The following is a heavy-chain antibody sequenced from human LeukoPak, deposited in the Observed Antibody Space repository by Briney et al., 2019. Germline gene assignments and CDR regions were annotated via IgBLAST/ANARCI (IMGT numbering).Heavy chain of an antibody. CDR3: ARGSYSVDY. CDR1: GGSISSYY. CDR2: IYYSGST. J-gene: IGHJ4*02. Sequence: SETLSLTCTVSGGSISSYYWSWVRQPPGKGLEWIGYIYYSGSTNYNPSLKSRVTISVDRSKNQFSLKPSSVTAADTAVYYCARGSYSVDYWGQGTLVTVSS. V-gene: IGHV4-59*01. D-gene: IGHD1-26*01.